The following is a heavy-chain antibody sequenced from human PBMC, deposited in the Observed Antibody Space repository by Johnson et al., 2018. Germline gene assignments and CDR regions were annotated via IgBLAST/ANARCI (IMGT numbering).Heavy chain of an antibody. Sequence: QVQLQESGGGVVQPGRSLRLSCTASGVTFSVYGMHWVRQATGRGLEWVAVIWHDGSNAEYADSVTGRFIMSRDNSKNTLYLQMNSLRAEETAVYYCARDFSSKRDLDVWGQGTTVTVSS. J-gene: IGHJ6*02. CDR3: ARDFSSKRDLDV. D-gene: IGHD2/OR15-2a*01. CDR1: GVTFSVYG. CDR2: IWHDGSNA. V-gene: IGHV3-33*01.